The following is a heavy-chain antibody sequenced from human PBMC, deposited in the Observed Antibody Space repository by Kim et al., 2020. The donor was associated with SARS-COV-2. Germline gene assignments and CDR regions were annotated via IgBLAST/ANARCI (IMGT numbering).Heavy chain of an antibody. CDR2: IYYSGST. J-gene: IGHJ4*02. D-gene: IGHD3-10*01. Sequence: SETLSLTCTVSGGSISSYYWSWIRQPPGKGLEWIGYIYYSGSTNYNPSLKSRVTISVDTSKNQFSLKLSSVTAADTAVYYCATYYYGSGAFDYWGQGTLVTVSS. CDR3: ATYYYGSGAFDY. CDR1: GGSISSYY. V-gene: IGHV4-59*01.